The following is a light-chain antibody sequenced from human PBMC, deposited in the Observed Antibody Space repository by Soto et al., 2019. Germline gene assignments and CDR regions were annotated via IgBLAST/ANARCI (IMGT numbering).Light chain of an antibody. CDR3: SSFTSRFTFV. J-gene: IGLJ1*01. CDR1: SSDVGGYKF. V-gene: IGLV2-14*01. Sequence: QSVLTQPASVSGSPGQSITISCTGTSSDVGGYKFVSWYQQHPGKAPKLMIYEVSNRPSGVSSRFSGSKSGNTASLTISGLQAEDEADYYCSSFTSRFTFVFGTGTKVTVL. CDR2: EVS.